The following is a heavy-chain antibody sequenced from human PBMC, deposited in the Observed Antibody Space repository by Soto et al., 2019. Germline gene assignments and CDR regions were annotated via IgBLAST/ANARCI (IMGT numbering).Heavy chain of an antibody. J-gene: IGHJ4*02. CDR2: ISAYNANT. V-gene: IGHV1-18*01. CDR1: GYTFTTYG. D-gene: IGHD1-26*01. CDR3: ARGRYLDY. Sequence: QVHLVQSGAEVKKPGASVKVSCKASGYTFTTYGIAWVRQAPGQGLEWMGWISAYNANTDYAQRLQGRVTITTDTSTSTAHMELRSLRSADTAVYYCARGRYLDYWGQGTLVTVSS.